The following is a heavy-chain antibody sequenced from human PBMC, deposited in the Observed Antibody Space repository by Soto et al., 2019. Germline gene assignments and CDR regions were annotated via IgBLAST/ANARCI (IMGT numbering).Heavy chain of an antibody. CDR3: ASRARADYYYMDV. CDR2: ISSNGIGT. V-gene: IGHV3-64*01. CDR1: GFTLSSDA. J-gene: IGHJ6*03. Sequence: EVQLVESGGGLAQPGGSLRLSCAASGFTLSSDAMDWVRQAPGKGLEYVSGISSNGIGTYYANSVKGRFTISRDNSKKTGYLQMDSLRPEDMAVYYCASRARADYYYMDVWGKGTTVTVS. D-gene: IGHD6-6*01.